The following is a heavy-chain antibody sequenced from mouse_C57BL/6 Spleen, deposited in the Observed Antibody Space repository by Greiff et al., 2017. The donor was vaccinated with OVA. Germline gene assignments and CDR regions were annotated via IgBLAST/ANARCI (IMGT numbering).Heavy chain of an antibody. D-gene: IGHD2-3*01. CDR3: ARGLYDGPFAY. CDR1: GYTFTDYN. CDR2: INPNNGGT. J-gene: IGHJ3*01. Sequence: VQLKQSGPELVKPGASVKIPCKASGYTFTDYNMDWVKQSHGKSLEWIGDINPNNGGTIYNQKFKGKATLTVDKSSSTAYMELRSLTSEDTAVYYCARGLYDGPFAYWGQGTLVTVSA. V-gene: IGHV1-18*01.